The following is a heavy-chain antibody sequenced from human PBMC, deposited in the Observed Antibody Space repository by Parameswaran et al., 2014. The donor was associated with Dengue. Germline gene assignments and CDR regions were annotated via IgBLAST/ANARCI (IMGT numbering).Heavy chain of an antibody. CDR3: AKEPNPVVTYRSTFDY. CDR2: ISGSGGST. CDR1: GFTFSSYA. D-gene: IGHD3-22*01. V-gene: IGHV3-23*01. J-gene: IGHJ4*02. Sequence: GGSLRLSCAASGFTFSSYAMSWVRQAPGKGLEWVSAISGSGGSTYYADSVKGRFTISRDNSKNTLYLQMNSLRAEDTAVYYCAKEPNPVVTYRSTFDYWGQGTLVTISS.